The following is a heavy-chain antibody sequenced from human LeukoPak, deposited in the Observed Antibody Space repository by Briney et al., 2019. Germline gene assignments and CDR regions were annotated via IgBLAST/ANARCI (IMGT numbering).Heavy chain of an antibody. V-gene: IGHV3-30*01. Sequence: PGRSLRLSCAAPGLTFSSYAMHWVRQAPGKGLEWVAVISYDGSNKYYADSVKGRFTISGDKSKNTLYLQMNSLRPEDTAFYYCARGPGPIAGAKNPFDIWGQGTMVTVSS. CDR3: ARGPGPIAGAKNPFDI. CDR1: GLTFSSYA. J-gene: IGHJ3*02. CDR2: ISYDGSNK. D-gene: IGHD1-26*01.